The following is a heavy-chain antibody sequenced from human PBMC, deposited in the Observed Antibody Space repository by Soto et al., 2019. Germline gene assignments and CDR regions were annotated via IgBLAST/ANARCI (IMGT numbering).Heavy chain of an antibody. V-gene: IGHV3-9*01. J-gene: IGHJ4*02. CDR3: AKDTWSSGSFPLFDY. D-gene: IGHD3-10*01. CDR1: GFTFDDYA. Sequence: EVQLVESGGGLVQPGRSLRLSCAASGFTFDDYAMHWVRQAPGKGLEWVSGICWNSGSIGYADSVKGRFTISRDNAKNSLYLQMNSLRAEDTALYYCAKDTWSSGSFPLFDYWGQGTLVTVSS. CDR2: ICWNSGSI.